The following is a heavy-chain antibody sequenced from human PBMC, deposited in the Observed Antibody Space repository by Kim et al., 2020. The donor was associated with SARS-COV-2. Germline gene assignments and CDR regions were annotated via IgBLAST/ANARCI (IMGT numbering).Heavy chain of an antibody. D-gene: IGHD6-6*01. V-gene: IGHV1-69*13. J-gene: IGHJ4*02. Sequence: SVKVSCKASGGTFSSYAISWVRQAPGQGLEWMGGIIPIFGTANYAQKFQGRVTITADESTSTAYMELSSLRSEDTAVYYCAREPVEYSSSTPLRPRRRYLDYWGQGTLVTVSS. CDR2: IIPIFGTA. CDR3: AREPVEYSSSTPLRPRRRYLDY. CDR1: GGTFSSYA.